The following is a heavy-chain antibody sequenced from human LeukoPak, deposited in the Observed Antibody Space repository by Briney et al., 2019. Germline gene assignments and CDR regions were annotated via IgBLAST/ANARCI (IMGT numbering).Heavy chain of an antibody. J-gene: IGHJ4*02. V-gene: IGHV3-21*01. D-gene: IGHD5-18*01. CDR3: ARLGYSYGSIDY. CDR1: GFTFSSYS. CDR2: ISSSSYI. Sequence: GGSLRLSCAASGFTFSSYSMNWVRQAPGKGLEWVSSISSSSYIYYADSVKGRFTISRDNAKNSLYLQMNSLRAEDTAVYYCARLGYSYGSIDYWGQGTLVTVSS.